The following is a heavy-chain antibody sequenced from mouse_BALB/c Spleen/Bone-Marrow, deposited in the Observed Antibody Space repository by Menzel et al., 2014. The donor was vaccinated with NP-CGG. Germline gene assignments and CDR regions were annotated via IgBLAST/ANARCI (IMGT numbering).Heavy chain of an antibody. V-gene: IGHV1S137*01. Sequence: ESGAELVRPGVSVKISCKGSGYTFIDYAMYWVKQSHAKSLEWIGVISTYYGDASYNQKFKGKATMTVDKSSSTAYMELARLTSEDSAIYYCARESIYYYGSTLDYWGQGTTLTVSS. D-gene: IGHD1-1*01. CDR2: ISTYYGDA. J-gene: IGHJ2*01. CDR1: GYTFIDYA. CDR3: ARESIYYYGSTLDY.